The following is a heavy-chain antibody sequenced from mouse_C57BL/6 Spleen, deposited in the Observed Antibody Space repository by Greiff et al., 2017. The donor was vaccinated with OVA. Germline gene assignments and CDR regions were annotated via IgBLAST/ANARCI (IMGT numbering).Heavy chain of an antibody. D-gene: IGHD2-4*01. CDR2: IDPENGDT. CDR1: GFNIKDDY. V-gene: IGHV14-4*01. J-gene: IGHJ1*03. Sequence: EVQLQQSGAELVRPGASVKLSCTASGFNIKDDYMHWVKQRPEQGLEWIGWIDPENGDTEYASKFQGKATITADTSSNTAYLQLSSLTSEDTAVYYGTTADYDREAGYFDVWGTGTTVTVSS. CDR3: TTADYDREAGYFDV.